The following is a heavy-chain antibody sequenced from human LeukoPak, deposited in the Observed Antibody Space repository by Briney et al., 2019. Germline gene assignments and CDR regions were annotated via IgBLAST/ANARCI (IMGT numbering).Heavy chain of an antibody. CDR2: IIPILGIA. CDR3: ARADYYDSSGYLVIDY. Sequence: GASVKVSCKASGGTFSSYAISWVRQAPGQGLEWMGRIIPILGIANYAQKFQGRVTMTTDTSTSTAYMELRSLRSDDTAVYYCARADYYDSSGYLVIDYWGQGTLVTVSS. J-gene: IGHJ4*02. D-gene: IGHD3-22*01. CDR1: GGTFSSYA. V-gene: IGHV1-69*04.